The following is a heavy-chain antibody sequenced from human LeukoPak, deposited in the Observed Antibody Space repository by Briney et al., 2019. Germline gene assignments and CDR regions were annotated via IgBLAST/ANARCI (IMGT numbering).Heavy chain of an antibody. Sequence: ASVKVSCKASGYTFTDHYIHWVRRAPGQGLEWMGWIIPNTGGTSFAQKFQGRVNMTRDTSISTAYMELSSLTPDDTAVYYCARGGYGLGSGGYWGQGTLVTVSS. CDR2: IIPNTGGT. CDR1: GYTFTDHY. J-gene: IGHJ4*02. CDR3: ARGGYGLGSGGY. D-gene: IGHD3-10*01. V-gene: IGHV1-2*02.